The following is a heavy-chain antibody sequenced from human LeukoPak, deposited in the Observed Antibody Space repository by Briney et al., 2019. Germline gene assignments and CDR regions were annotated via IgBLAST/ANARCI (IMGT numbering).Heavy chain of an antibody. D-gene: IGHD5-18*01. V-gene: IGHV3-21*01. J-gene: IGHJ4*02. Sequence: GGSLRLSCAASGFTLSSYSMNWVRQAPGKGLEWVSSISSSSSYIYYADSVKGRFTISRDNAKNSLYLQMNSLRAEDTAVYYCARIKAMVFDYWGQGTLVTVSS. CDR1: GFTLSSYS. CDR3: ARIKAMVFDY. CDR2: ISSSSSYI.